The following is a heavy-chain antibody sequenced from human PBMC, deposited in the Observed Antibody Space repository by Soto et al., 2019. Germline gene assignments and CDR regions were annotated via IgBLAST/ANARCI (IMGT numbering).Heavy chain of an antibody. CDR1: GFTFSSYA. CDR2: ISYDGSKK. J-gene: IGHJ4*02. CDR3: ARDSKEYAFDF. Sequence: QVQLVESGGGVVQPGRSLRLSCEASGFTFSSYAMHWVRQAPGKGLGWVAVISYDGSKKYNAESVKGRFTISRDNSKNTLYLQMNSLRAEDTAVYYCARDSKEYAFDFWGQGTLVTVSS. V-gene: IGHV3-30-3*01.